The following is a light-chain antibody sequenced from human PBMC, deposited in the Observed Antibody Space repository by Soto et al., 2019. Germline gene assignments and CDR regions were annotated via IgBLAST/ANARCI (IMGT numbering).Light chain of an antibody. Sequence: QSALTQPASVSGSPGQSITISCTGTSSVVGGYNYVSWYQQQPGKAPKFMIYDVSNRPSGVSNRFSGSKSGNTASLTISGLQAEDEAYYYCCSYTTSNTRQIVFGTGTKLTVL. J-gene: IGLJ1*01. V-gene: IGLV2-14*01. CDR3: CSYTTSNTRQIV. CDR2: DVS. CDR1: SSVVGGYNY.